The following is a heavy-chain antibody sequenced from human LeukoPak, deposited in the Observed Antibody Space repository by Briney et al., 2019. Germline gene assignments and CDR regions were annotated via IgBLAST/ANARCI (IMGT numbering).Heavy chain of an antibody. D-gene: IGHD3/OR15-3a*01. J-gene: IGHJ4*02. CDR3: ARGPLGETQTLDW. V-gene: IGHV3-21*01. Sequence: GGSLRLSCAASGFIFITYSMNWVRQAPGKGLEWVSSITRSGYKYYADSMKGRFTISRDNANNSLYLQMNSLRAEDTAVYYCARGPLGETQTLDWWGQGTLVTVSS. CDR1: GFIFITYS. CDR2: ITRSGYK.